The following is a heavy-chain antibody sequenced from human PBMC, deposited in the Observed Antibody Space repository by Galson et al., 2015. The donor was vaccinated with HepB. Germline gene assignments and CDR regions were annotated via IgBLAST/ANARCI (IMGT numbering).Heavy chain of an antibody. J-gene: IGHJ6*02. V-gene: IGHV1-69*04. CDR1: GGTFSSYA. CDR2: IIPILGIA. CDR3: ARDILLEDIVLMVYDPGYYYGMDV. Sequence: SVKVSCKASGGTFSSYAISWVRQAPGQGLEWMGRIIPILGIANYAQKFQGRVTITADKSTSTAYMELSSLRSEDTAVYYCARDILLEDIVLMVYDPGYYYGMDVWGQGTTVTVSS. D-gene: IGHD2-8*01.